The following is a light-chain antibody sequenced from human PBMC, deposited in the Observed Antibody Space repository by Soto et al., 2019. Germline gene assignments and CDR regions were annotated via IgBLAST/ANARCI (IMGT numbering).Light chain of an antibody. V-gene: IGKV3-20*01. J-gene: IGKJ5*01. CDR2: GAS. CDR3: QLYACLRIP. CDR1: QSVSSSY. Sequence: IELTKSPVSLSLSPRERATLSCRASQSVSSSYLAWYQQKPGQAPRLLIYGASSRATGIPDRFSGSGSGTDFTLTIISLQAEDFVVYYCQLYACLRIPLAQGTRLEI.